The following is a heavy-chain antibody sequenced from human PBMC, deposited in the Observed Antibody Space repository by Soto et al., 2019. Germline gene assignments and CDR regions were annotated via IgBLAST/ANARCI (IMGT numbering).Heavy chain of an antibody. V-gene: IGHV3-21*01. J-gene: IGHJ4*02. CDR1: GFTFSSYS. CDR2: ISSRSSYI. D-gene: IGHD6-6*01. Sequence: LRLCCAASGFTFSSYSMNCVRQAPGKGLEWVSSISSRSSYIYYADSVKGRFTISRDNAENSLYLQMNSLRAEDTAVYSCARARNSSSFGDDYSGPVPVVTVST. CDR3: ARARNSSSFGDDY.